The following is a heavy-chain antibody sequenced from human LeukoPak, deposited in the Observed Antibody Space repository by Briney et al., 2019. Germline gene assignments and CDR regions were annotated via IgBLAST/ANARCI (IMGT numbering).Heavy chain of an antibody. D-gene: IGHD2-15*01. J-gene: IGHJ6*03. V-gene: IGHV4-59*01. Sequence: PSETLSLTCTVSGGSISSYYWSWIRQPPGKGLEWIGYIYYSGSTNYNPSLKSRVTISVDTSKNQFSLKLGSVTAADTAVYYCARCSYGNYMDVWGKGTTVTVSS. CDR1: GGSISSYY. CDR3: ARCSYGNYMDV. CDR2: IYYSGST.